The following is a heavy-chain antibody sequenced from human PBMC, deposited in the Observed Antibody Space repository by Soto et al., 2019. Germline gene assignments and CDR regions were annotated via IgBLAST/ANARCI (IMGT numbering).Heavy chain of an antibody. D-gene: IGHD3-9*01. Sequence: QITLKESGPTPVRPTQTLTLTCALSGFSLSTSGVDVGWIRQPPGKALEWLAVIYWDDSKHYSPSLRSRLTITKDTSKNQVVLTMTNMDPMDTGTYYCAHKGPEDWPLDYWGQGTLVTVSS. J-gene: IGHJ4*02. CDR2: IYWDDSK. CDR1: GFSLSTSGVD. CDR3: AHKGPEDWPLDY. V-gene: IGHV2-5*02.